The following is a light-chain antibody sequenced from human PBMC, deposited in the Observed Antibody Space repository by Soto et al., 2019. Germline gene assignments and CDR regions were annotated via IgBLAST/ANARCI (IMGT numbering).Light chain of an antibody. V-gene: IGLV6-57*03. CDR2: EDD. CDR1: SGSIASNS. CDR3: LSFDSDTQV. Sequence: NFMLTQPHSVSESPGKTVTISCTRISGSIASNSVQWFQQRPGSAPTTVIFEDDQRPSGVPDRFSGSIDSSSNSASLTISGLKTEDEADYYCLSFDSDTQVFGGGTKVT. J-gene: IGLJ3*02.